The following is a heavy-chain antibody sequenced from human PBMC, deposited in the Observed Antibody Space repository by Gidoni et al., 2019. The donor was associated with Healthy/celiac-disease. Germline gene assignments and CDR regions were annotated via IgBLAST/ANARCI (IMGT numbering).Heavy chain of an antibody. CDR1: GGSISSSSYY. CDR3: ASTLREYFDY. D-gene: IGHD3-10*01. V-gene: IGHV4-39*01. CDR2: IYYSGST. J-gene: IGHJ4*02. Sequence: QLQLQESGPGLVKPSETLSLTCTVSGGSISSSSYYWGWLRQPPGKGLEWIGSIYYSGSTYYNPSLKSRVTISVDTSKNQFSLKLSSVTAADTAVYYCASTLREYFDYWGQGTLVTVSS.